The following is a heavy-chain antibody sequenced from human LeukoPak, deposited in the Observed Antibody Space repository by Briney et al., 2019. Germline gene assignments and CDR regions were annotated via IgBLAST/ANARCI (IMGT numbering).Heavy chain of an antibody. CDR1: GYTFTGYY. D-gene: IGHD1-26*01. CDR3: ARETSPGADDYYYYGMDV. CDR2: INPSSGDT. V-gene: IGHV1-2*02. Sequence: RASVRVSCKASGYTFTGYYIHWVRQAPGQGLEWMGWINPSSGDTNYAQKFQGRVTMTRDTSISTAYMELSRLRSDDTAVYFCARETSPGADDYYYYGMDVWGQGTTVTVSS. J-gene: IGHJ6*02.